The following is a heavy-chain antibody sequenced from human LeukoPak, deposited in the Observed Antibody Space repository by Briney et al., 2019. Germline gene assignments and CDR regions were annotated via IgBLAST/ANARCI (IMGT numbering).Heavy chain of an antibody. CDR1: GYTSTGYY. J-gene: IGHJ5*02. CDR3: AIYYYGSGSYLTWFDP. Sequence: SVKVSCKASGYTSTGYYMHWVRQAPGQGLEWMGGIIPIFGTANYAQKFQGRVTITADESTSTAYMELSSLRSEDTAVYYCAIYYYGSGSYLTWFDPWGQGTLVTVSS. V-gene: IGHV1-69*13. CDR2: IIPIFGTA. D-gene: IGHD3-10*01.